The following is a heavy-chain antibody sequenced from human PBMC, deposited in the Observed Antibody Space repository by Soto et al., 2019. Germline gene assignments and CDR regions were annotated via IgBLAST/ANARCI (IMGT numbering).Heavy chain of an antibody. D-gene: IGHD5-18*01. J-gene: IGHJ4*02. CDR1: GYTFTSYA. CDR2: INPGNGDT. CDR3: ARSSNPAMFDY. V-gene: IGHV1-3*03. Sequence: ASVKVSCKASGYTFTSYAVNWVRQAPGQRLEWMGWINPGNGDTRYSEEFQNRVTITRDTSATTAYMELSSLRSEDMAVYYCARSSNPAMFDYWGQGTLVTVSS.